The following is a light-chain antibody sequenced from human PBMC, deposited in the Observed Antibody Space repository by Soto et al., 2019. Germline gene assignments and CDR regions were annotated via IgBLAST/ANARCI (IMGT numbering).Light chain of an antibody. Sequence: QSALTQPASVSGSPGESITISCSGTTSNVGGHNFVSWFQQHPGKAPKMVIYAVDQRPSGVSIRFSGSKSGNTASLTISGLQTEEEADYYCSSYTRRSIWVFGGGTKLTVL. CDR3: SSYTRRSIWV. CDR1: TSNVGGHNF. V-gene: IGLV2-14*01. J-gene: IGLJ3*02. CDR2: AVD.